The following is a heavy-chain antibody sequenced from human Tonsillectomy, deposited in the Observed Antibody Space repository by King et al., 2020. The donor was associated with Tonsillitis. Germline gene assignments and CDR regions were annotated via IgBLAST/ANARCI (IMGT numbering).Heavy chain of an antibody. V-gene: IGHV5-10-1*03. CDR2: IDPSDSYT. CDR1: GYSFTSYW. Sequence: QLVQSGAEVKKPGESLRISCKGSGYSFTSYWISWVRQMPGKGLEWMGRIDPSDSYTNYSPSFQGHVTISADKSISTAYLQWSSLKASDTAMYYCARKGGDYGSGIVDWFDPWGQGTLVTVSS. CDR3: ARKGGDYGSGIVDWFDP. D-gene: IGHD3-10*01. J-gene: IGHJ5*02.